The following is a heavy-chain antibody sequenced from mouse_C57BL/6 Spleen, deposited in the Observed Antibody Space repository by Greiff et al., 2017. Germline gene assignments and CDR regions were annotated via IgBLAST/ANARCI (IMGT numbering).Heavy chain of an antibody. CDR3: ARSDYDHDGDYYAMDY. J-gene: IGHJ4*01. Sequence: QFKPQQSGAELAKPGASVKPFCKASGYTFTSYWMHWVKQRPGQGLEWIGYINPSSGYTKYNQKFKDKATLTADKSSSTAYMQLSSLTYEDSAVYYCARSDYDHDGDYYAMDYWGQGTSVTVSS. CDR2: INPSSGYT. D-gene: IGHD2-4*01. CDR1: GYTFTSYW. V-gene: IGHV1-7*01.